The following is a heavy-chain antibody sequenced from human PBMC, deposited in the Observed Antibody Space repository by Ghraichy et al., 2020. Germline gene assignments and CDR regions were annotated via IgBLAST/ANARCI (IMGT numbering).Heavy chain of an antibody. CDR1: GGSISDYY. CDR3: ARHEYYGSLKCPFDY. Sequence: SQTLSLTCTVSGGSISDYYWSWIRQPPGKGLEWIGYIFYDGYTNYNPSLKSRATISVDTSKNQFSLKMNSMTAADTAMYYCARHEYYGSLKCPFDYWGQGLLVTVSS. CDR2: IFYDGYT. J-gene: IGHJ4*02. D-gene: IGHD3-10*01. V-gene: IGHV4-59*08.